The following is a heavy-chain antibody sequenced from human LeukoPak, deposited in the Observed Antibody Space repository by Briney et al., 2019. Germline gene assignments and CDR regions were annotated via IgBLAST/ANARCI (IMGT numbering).Heavy chain of an antibody. D-gene: IGHD6-13*01. CDR3: ARGLLAAAGY. J-gene: IGHJ4*02. V-gene: IGHV4-34*01. CDR2: INHSGST. CDR1: GGSFSGYY. Sequence: SETLSLTCAVYGGSFSGYYWSWIRQPPGKGLEWIGEINHSGSTNYNPSLKSRVTISVDTSKNQFSLKLSSVTAADTAVYYCARGLLAAAGYWGQGTLVTVSS.